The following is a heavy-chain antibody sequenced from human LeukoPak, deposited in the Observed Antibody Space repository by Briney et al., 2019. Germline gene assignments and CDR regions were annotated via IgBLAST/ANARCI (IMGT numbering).Heavy chain of an antibody. CDR3: ARGPSGIAAAGTYYYYGMDV. J-gene: IGHJ6*02. CDR1: GGSFSGYY. V-gene: IGHV4-34*01. CDR2: INHSGSN. D-gene: IGHD6-13*01. Sequence: SETLSLTCAVYGGSFSGYYWSWIRQPPGKGLEWIGEINHSGSNKYNPSLKSRGTILVDTTKNKLPLNLSSVTAADTAVYYCARGPSGIAAAGTYYYYGMDVWGQGTTVTVSS.